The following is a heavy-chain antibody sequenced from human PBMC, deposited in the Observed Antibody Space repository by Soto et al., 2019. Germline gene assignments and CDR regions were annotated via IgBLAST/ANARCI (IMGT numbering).Heavy chain of an antibody. CDR1: GGSISNAAYS. J-gene: IGHJ4*02. D-gene: IGHD1-1*01. CDR2: IYPSGMP. CDR3: ARGPFFTRQQPFDS. V-gene: IGHV4-30-2*01. Sequence: PSETLSLTCTVSGGSISNAAYSWSWIRQPPGKGLEWIGYIYPSGMPFYNPSLRSRVTISIDRSNDQFSLNLKSVTAADTAVYYCARGPFFTRQQPFDSWGQGSLVPVSS.